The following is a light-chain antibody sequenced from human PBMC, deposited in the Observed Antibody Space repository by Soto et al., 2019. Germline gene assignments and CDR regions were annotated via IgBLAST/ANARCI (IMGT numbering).Light chain of an antibody. V-gene: IGKV3-11*01. CDR2: DVS. J-gene: IGKJ3*01. Sequence: EIVLTQSPATLSLSPGERATLSCRASQSVSSYLAWYQQKPGQAPRLLIYDVSNRATGIPARFNGSGSGTDFTLTITSLEPEDFAVYYCQQRGNWPPLFTFGPGTKVDIK. CDR3: QQRGNWPPLFT. CDR1: QSVSSY.